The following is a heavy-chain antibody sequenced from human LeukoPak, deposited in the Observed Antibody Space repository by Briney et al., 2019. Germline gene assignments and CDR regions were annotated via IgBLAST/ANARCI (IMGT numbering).Heavy chain of an antibody. V-gene: IGHV3-23*01. Sequence: GGSLRLSCAVSGFTFSSYEMNWVRQAPGKGLEWVSLISFSGDNTYYTDSVKGRFTISRDNSKDTLYLQMNSLRAEDTAIYYCARDIELSTWGLGTVVTVSS. CDR2: ISFSGDNT. CDR3: ARDIELST. D-gene: IGHD3-16*02. J-gene: IGHJ3*01. CDR1: GFTFSSYE.